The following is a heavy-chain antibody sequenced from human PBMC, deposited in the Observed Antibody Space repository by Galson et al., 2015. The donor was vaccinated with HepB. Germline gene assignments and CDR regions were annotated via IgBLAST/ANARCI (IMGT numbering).Heavy chain of an antibody. J-gene: IGHJ4*02. Sequence: SLRLSCAASGFTFSSYWMHWVRQAPGKGLVWVSRINSDGSSTYYADSVKGRFTISRDNSKNTLYLQMNSLRAEDTAVYYCAKIPDFWSGYPDYWGQGTLVTVSS. CDR2: INSDGSST. CDR3: AKIPDFWSGYPDY. V-gene: IGHV3-74*01. D-gene: IGHD3-3*01. CDR1: GFTFSSYW.